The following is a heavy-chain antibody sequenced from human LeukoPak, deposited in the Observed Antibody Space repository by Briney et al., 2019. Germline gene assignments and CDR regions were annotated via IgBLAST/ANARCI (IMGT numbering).Heavy chain of an antibody. CDR1: VGFFSSHY. V-gene: IGHV4-59*11. J-gene: IGHJ3*02. D-gene: IGHD4-17*01. CDR2: ISYIGST. Sequence: SETLSLICTVSVGFFSSHYWIWIRQPPGKGLVCIGYISYIGSTNYNPSLKSRVTISVDTSKNQFSLKLSSVTAADTAVYYCARDPTTVTKGLDIWGQGTMLTVSS. CDR3: ARDPTTVTKGLDI.